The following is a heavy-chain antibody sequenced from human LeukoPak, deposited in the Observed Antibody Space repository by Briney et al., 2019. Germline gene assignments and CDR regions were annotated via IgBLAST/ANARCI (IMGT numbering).Heavy chain of an antibody. V-gene: IGHV3-23*01. Sequence: GGSLRLSCAASGFTFSSYGMSWVRQAPGKGLEWVSAISGSGGSTYYADSVKGRFTISRDNSKNTLYLQMNSLRAEDTALYYCAKDTLAVAGTEGFDPWGQGTLVTVSS. CDR3: AKDTLAVAGTEGFDP. D-gene: IGHD6-19*01. CDR2: ISGSGGST. CDR1: GFTFSSYG. J-gene: IGHJ5*02.